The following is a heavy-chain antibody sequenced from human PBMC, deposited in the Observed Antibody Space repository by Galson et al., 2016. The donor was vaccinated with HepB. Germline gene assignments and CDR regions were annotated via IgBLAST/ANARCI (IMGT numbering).Heavy chain of an antibody. CDR1: GVSLSSYY. V-gene: IGHV4-59*12. J-gene: IGHJ4*02. D-gene: IGHD6-13*01. CDR2: IYYSGST. CDR3: ARSARLAIAAAGPTDY. Sequence: ETLSLTCTVSGVSLSSYYWSWIRQPPGKGLEWIGYIYYSGSTYYNPSLKSRVTISVDASKNQFSLKLSSVTAADTAVYYCARSARLAIAAAGPTDYWGQGTLVTVSS.